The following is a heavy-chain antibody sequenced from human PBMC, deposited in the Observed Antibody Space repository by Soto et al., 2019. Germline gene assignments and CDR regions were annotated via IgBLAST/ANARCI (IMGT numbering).Heavy chain of an antibody. Sequence: PSDTLSLTCSVSGGSISSFYWNWIRQPAGKGLEWIGRIYRNGHTDYNPSLNSRVTMAVDTSKHQFSLQLSSVTAADTATYYCARGPSTSSIGTFDIWGQGTMVTVSS. CDR1: GGSISSFY. V-gene: IGHV4-4*07. CDR2: IYRNGHT. D-gene: IGHD6-6*01. CDR3: ARGPSTSSIGTFDI. J-gene: IGHJ3*02.